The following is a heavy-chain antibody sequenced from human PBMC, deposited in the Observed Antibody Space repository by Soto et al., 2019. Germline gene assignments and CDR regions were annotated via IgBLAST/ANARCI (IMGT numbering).Heavy chain of an antibody. J-gene: IGHJ6*02. CDR3: ARGFLEWLLYGDYYYCGMDV. CDR1: GGSISSGGYY. Sequence: LSLTCTVSGGSISSGGYYWSWIRQHPGKGLEWIGYIYYSGSTYYNPSLKSRVTISVDTSKNQFSLKLSSVTAADTAVYYCARGFLEWLLYGDYYYCGMDVWGQGTTVTVSS. CDR2: IYYSGST. V-gene: IGHV4-31*03. D-gene: IGHD3-3*01.